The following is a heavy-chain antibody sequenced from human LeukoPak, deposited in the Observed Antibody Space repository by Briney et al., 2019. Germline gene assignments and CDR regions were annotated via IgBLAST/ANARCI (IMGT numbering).Heavy chain of an antibody. CDR3: ARDIFGVVTNYYYGMDV. D-gene: IGHD3-3*02. V-gene: IGHV3-43*02. Sequence: GGSLRLSCAAPGFTFDDYAMHWVRQAPGKGLEWVSLISGDGGSTYYADSVKGRFTISRDNAKNSLYLQMNSLRAEDTAVYYCARDIFGVVTNYYYGMDVWGQGTTVTVSS. CDR2: ISGDGGST. CDR1: GFTFDDYA. J-gene: IGHJ6*02.